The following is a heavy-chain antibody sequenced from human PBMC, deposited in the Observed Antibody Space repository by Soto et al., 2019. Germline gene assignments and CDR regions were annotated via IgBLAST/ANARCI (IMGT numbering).Heavy chain of an antibody. CDR1: GFTFSNHV. CDR2: ISGGGDST. J-gene: IGHJ4*02. V-gene: IGHV3-23*01. CDR3: ARRGPSSWRSFDF. Sequence: EVQLLDSGGGLVQPGGSLRLSCAGSGFTFSNHVMCWVRQAPGKGLEWVSAISGGGDSTYYADSVKGRFTISRDNSKNMLYMQMNSLRAEDTAVYYCARRGPSSWRSFDFWGQGTLVTVSS. D-gene: IGHD6-13*01.